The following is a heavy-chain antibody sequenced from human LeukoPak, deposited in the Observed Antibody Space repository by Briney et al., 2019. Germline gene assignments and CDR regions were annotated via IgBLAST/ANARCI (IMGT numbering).Heavy chain of an antibody. CDR1: GFTVSSTY. CDR3: ARDFEGSSCCHFDY. CDR2: IYSGGNT. Sequence: GGSLRLSCAASGFTVSSTYMSWVRQAPGKGLEWVSVIYSGGNTQYAGSVKGRFTISRDNSKNTLYLQMDSLRAEDTAVYYCARDFEGSSCCHFDYWGQGTLVTVSA. V-gene: IGHV3-66*01. J-gene: IGHJ4*02. D-gene: IGHD6-19*01.